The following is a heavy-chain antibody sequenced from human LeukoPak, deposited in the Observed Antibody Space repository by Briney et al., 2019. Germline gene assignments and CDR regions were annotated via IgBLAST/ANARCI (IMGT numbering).Heavy chain of an antibody. D-gene: IGHD1-26*01. V-gene: IGHV3-23*01. CDR3: AKTQWKVGATDYFDY. CDR2: INDNGGQR. J-gene: IGHJ4*02. CDR1: GFAFNNYA. Sequence: PGGSLRLSCAASGFAFNNYAMTWVRQAPGKGLEGVSNINDNGGQRHYADSVKGRFTISRDNSKNTLFLQMDSLRAEDTAVYYCAKTQWKVGATDYFDYWGQGSLVTVSS.